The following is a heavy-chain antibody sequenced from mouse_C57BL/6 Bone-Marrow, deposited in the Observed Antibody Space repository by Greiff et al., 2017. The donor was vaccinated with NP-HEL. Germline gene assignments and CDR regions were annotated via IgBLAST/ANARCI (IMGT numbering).Heavy chain of an antibody. CDR2: ISDGGSYT. Sequence: EVKLVESGGGLVKPGGSLKLSCAASGFTFSSYAMSWVRQTPEKRLEWVATISDGGSYTYYPDNVKGRFTISRDNAKNNLYLQMSHLKSEDTAMYYCARKNGSSYPYYYAMDYWGQGTSVTVSS. CDR1: GFTFSSYA. CDR3: ARKNGSSYPYYYAMDY. V-gene: IGHV5-4*03. J-gene: IGHJ4*01. D-gene: IGHD1-1*01.